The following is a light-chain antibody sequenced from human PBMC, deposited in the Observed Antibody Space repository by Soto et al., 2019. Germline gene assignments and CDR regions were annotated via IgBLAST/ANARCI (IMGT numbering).Light chain of an antibody. CDR2: DVS. Sequence: SVLTQPASVSVSPGQSIAISCTGTSSDVGGYNYVSWYQQHPGKAPKLMIYDVSNRPSGVSNRFSGSKSGNTASLTISGLQAEDEADYYCCSYTTSSTYVFGTGTKVTVL. J-gene: IGLJ1*01. V-gene: IGLV2-14*03. CDR3: CSYTTSSTYV. CDR1: SSDVGGYNY.